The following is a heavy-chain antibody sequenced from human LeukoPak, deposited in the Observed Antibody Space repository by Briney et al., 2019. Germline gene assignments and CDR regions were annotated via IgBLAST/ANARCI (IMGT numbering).Heavy chain of an antibody. Sequence: PSETLSLTCAVYGGSFSGYYWSWIRQPPGKGLEWIGEINHSGSTNYNPSLKSRVTISVDTSKNQFSLKLSSVTAADTAVYYCARGGISGRYYSTYYYYMDVWGKGTTVTVSS. V-gene: IGHV4-34*01. CDR2: INHSGST. D-gene: IGHD3-10*01. CDR3: ARGGISGRYYSTYYYYMDV. CDR1: GGSFSGYY. J-gene: IGHJ6*03.